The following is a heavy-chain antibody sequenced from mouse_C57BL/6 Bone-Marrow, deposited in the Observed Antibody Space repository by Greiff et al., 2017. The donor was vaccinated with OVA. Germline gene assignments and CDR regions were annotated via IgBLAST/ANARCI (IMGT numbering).Heavy chain of an antibody. V-gene: IGHV1-19*01. D-gene: IGHD2-13*01. CDR3: ARDRVRRRYAMDY. CDR2: INPYNGGT. Sequence: VQLKQSGPVLVKPGASVKMSCKASGYTFTDYYMNWVKQSHGKSLEWIGVINPYNGGTSYNQKFKGKATLTVDKSSSTAYMELNSLTSEDSAVYYCARDRVRRRYAMDYWGQGTSVTVSS. CDR1: GYTFTDYY. J-gene: IGHJ4*01.